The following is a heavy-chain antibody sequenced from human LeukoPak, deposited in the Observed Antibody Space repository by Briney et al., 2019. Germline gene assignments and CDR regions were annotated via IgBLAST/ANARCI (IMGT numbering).Heavy chain of an antibody. J-gene: IGHJ4*02. CDR3: SRYIRRRPQFDY. V-gene: IGHV4-39*01. Sequence: SETLSLTCTVSGGSISSSNYYWGWIRQPPGKGLEWIGNIYHSGRTYYNPSLKSRVTIFVDTSKNQFSLKVTSVSAADTAVYYCSRYIRRRPQFDYWGQGTLVSVSS. CDR1: GGSISSSNYY. CDR2: IYHSGRT.